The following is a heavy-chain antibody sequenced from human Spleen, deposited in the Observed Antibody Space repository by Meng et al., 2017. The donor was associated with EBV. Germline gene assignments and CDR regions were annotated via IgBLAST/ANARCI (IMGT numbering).Heavy chain of an antibody. CDR2: INTNTGDP. D-gene: IGHD3-22*01. CDR1: GYIFTAYA. V-gene: IGHV7-4-1*02. Sequence: QVQLVESGSEVKKPGAPVKVSCKASGYIFTAYAMNWVRQAPGQGLEWMGWINTNTGDPTYARGFTGRFVFYLDTAVSTAYLQINGLKAEDTAVYFCASANSSGYYYMYWGQGTLVTVSS. CDR3: ASANSSGYYYMY. J-gene: IGHJ4*02.